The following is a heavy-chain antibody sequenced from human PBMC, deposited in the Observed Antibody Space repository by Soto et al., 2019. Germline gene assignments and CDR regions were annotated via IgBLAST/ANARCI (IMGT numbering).Heavy chain of an antibody. V-gene: IGHV1-18*01. Sequence: ASVKVSCKGSGYTFTSSGVSWVRQAPGQGLEWMGWISAYNGNTDYPQKLQGRVTMTTDTSTSTAYMELRSLRSDDTAVYYCARAVRLLGEAFDLWGQGTLVTVSS. CDR2: ISAYNGNT. D-gene: IGHD3-3*01. CDR3: ARAVRLLGEAFDL. CDR1: GYTFTSSG. J-gene: IGHJ4*02.